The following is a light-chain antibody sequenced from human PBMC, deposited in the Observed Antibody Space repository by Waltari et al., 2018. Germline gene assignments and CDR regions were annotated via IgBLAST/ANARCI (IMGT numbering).Light chain of an antibody. V-gene: IGKV1-5*03. J-gene: IGKJ2*01. CDR2: QAS. Sequence: DIQLTQSPSTLSAFVGDRVTITCRANEGISELLAWYQQKPGKAPIHLIYQASILEFEVPSRFSGSGTGTEFTLTISSLQPDDFATYFCQQYKSYPYTFGQGSKLEIK. CDR3: QQYKSYPYT. CDR1: EGISEL.